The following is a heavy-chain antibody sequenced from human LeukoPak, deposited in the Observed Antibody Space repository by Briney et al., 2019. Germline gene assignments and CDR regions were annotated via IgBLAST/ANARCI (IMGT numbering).Heavy chain of an antibody. V-gene: IGHV6-1*01. CDR1: GDSVSSNSAA. CDR3: ARESWDIEGYNWFDP. Sequence: SQTLSLTCALSGDSVSSNSAAWNWIRQSPSRGLDWLGRTYYMSKWYNDYAVSVKSRITINPDTSKNLFSLQLSSVTPEDTAVYYCARESWDIEGYNWFDPWGQGTLVTASS. D-gene: IGHD2-15*01. J-gene: IGHJ5*02. CDR2: TYYMSKWYN.